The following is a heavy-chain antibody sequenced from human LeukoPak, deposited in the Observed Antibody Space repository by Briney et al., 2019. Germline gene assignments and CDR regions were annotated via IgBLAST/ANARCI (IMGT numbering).Heavy chain of an antibody. CDR1: GFPFSSYV. V-gene: IGHV3-23*01. Sequence: GGSLRLSCAASGFPFSSYVMRWVRQGPVKGLQWVSAISGSGDSTDYADSVKGCFTISRDNSKNILFLQMSSLRADDTAIYYCARQVGFCSDSTCYFDYWGQGALVTVSS. CDR2: ISGSGDST. CDR3: ARQVGFCSDSTCYFDY. J-gene: IGHJ4*02. D-gene: IGHD3-22*01.